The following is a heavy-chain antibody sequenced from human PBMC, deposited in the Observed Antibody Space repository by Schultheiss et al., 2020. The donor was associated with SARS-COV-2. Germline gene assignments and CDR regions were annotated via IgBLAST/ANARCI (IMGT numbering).Heavy chain of an antibody. J-gene: IGHJ4*02. CDR2: IYYSGST. CDR3: ARDYSGYDSYFDY. CDR1: GGSISSYY. D-gene: IGHD5-12*01. Sequence: SETLSLTCTVSGGSISSYYWSWIRQPPGKGLEWIGYIYYSGSTYYNPSLKSRVTISVDTSKNQFSLKLSSVTAADTAVYYCARDYSGYDSYFDYWGQGTLVTVSS. V-gene: IGHV4-59*12.